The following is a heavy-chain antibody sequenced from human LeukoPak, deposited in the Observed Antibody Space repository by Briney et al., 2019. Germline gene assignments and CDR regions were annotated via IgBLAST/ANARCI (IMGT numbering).Heavy chain of an antibody. Sequence: AETLSLTCTVSGCSISSYYRSWIRQPPGKGLEWIGYIYYSGSTNYNPSLKSRVTISVNTSKNQFSLKLSSVTAADTAVYYCARDRGSSYYYGMDVWGQGTTVTVSS. CDR1: GCSISSYY. CDR2: IYYSGST. CDR3: ARDRGSSYYYGMDV. D-gene: IGHD2-15*01. J-gene: IGHJ6*02. V-gene: IGHV4-59*01.